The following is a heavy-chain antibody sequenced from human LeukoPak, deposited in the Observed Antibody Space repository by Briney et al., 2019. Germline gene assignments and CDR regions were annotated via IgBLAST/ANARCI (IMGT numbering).Heavy chain of an antibody. CDR1: GFTFSSYA. D-gene: IGHD6-13*01. CDR2: ISGGGGST. J-gene: IGHJ4*02. V-gene: IGHV3-23*01. CDR3: AKGDREGVAAGTGFDS. Sequence: TGGSLRLSCAASGFTFSSYAMSWVRQAPGKGLEWVSAISGGGGSTFYADSVKGRFTFSRDNSKNTLSLQMNSLRFDDTAVYYCAKGDREGVAAGTGFDSWGQGTLVTVSS.